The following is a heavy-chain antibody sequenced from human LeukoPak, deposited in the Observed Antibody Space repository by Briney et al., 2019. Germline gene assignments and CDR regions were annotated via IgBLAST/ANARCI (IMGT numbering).Heavy chain of an antibody. CDR3: ASTRRTRSHYDILTGYSSYYYYYMDV. CDR1: GESFSGYY. V-gene: IGHV4-34*12. Sequence: SETLSLTCVVYGESFSGYYWTWIRQPPGKGLEWIGEIIDTGSTKYNSSLKSRVTISVDTSKNQFSLKLSSVTAADTAVYYCASTRRTRSHYDILTGYSSYYYYYMDVWGKGTTVTISS. CDR2: IIDTGST. D-gene: IGHD3-9*01. J-gene: IGHJ6*03.